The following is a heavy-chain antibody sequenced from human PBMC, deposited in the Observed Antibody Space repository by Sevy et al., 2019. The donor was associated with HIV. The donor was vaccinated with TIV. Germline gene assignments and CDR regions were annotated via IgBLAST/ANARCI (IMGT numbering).Heavy chain of an antibody. CDR2: IYPGDSDT. CDR1: GYSFTSYW. CDR3: ASRGGVDIVAQPNYYYYYMDV. D-gene: IGHD5-12*01. V-gene: IGHV5-51*01. Sequence: GESLKISCKGSGYSFTSYWIGWVRQMPGKGLEWMGIIYPGDSDTRYSPSFQGQVTISADKSISTAYLQWSSLKASDLAMYYCASRGGVDIVAQPNYYYYYMDVWGKGTTVTVSS. J-gene: IGHJ6*03.